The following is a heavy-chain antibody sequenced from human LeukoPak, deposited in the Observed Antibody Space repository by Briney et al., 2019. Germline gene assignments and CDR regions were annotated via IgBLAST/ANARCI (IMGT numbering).Heavy chain of an antibody. CDR3: ARGLGGSYGRDDAFDI. J-gene: IGHJ3*02. D-gene: IGHD1-26*01. CDR2: MNTKSGNK. V-gene: IGHV1-8*03. CDR1: GYTCTISD. Sequence: ASVKLSCKASGYTCTISDINWVRQATGPGLEWVGWMNTKSGNKGYAQKFQCRVTITRNTSISTAYMELSSLRSEDTAVYYCARGLGGSYGRDDAFDIWGQGTMVTVSS.